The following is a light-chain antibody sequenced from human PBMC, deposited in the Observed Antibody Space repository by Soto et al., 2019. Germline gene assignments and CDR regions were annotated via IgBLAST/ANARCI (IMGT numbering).Light chain of an antibody. Sequence: DIQMTQSPSTGSAYVGDSVTITCRASQSITAWLAWYQQSPGKAPKLLIYYVSSLQSGVPSMFRRSGSGTEFTVTIARLQHDEFATYYVQIYKMSSPSACGQGT. CDR3: QIYKMSSPSA. CDR1: QSITAW. J-gene: IGKJ1*01. CDR2: YVS. V-gene: IGKV1-5*01.